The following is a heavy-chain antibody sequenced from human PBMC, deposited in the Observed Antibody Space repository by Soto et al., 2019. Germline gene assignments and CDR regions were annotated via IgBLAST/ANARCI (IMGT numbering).Heavy chain of an antibody. CDR1: GFTFSSYS. V-gene: IGHV3-21*01. CDR3: ARSRGVVGAAGYFDY. J-gene: IGHJ4*02. CDR2: ISGSSSYI. D-gene: IGHD1-26*01. Sequence: PGGSLRLSCAASGFTFSSYSMNWVRQAPGKGLEWVSSISGSSSYIYYADSVKGRFTISRDNAKNSLYLQMNSLRAEDTAVYYCARSRGVVGAAGYFDYWGQGTLVTVSS.